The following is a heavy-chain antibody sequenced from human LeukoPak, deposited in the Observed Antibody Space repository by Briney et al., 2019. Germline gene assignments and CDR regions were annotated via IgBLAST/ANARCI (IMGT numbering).Heavy chain of an antibody. Sequence: SETLSLTCIVSSGSISGYHWSWIRQSPGKGLEWIGYVYYRGITNYNPSLKSRVSISVDTANNQFSLRLTSVSAADTAIYYCAGLVATTGIADWFDPWGQGILVTVSS. CDR3: AGLVATTGIADWFDP. V-gene: IGHV4-59*08. D-gene: IGHD6-13*01. CDR2: VYYRGIT. J-gene: IGHJ5*02. CDR1: SGSISGYH.